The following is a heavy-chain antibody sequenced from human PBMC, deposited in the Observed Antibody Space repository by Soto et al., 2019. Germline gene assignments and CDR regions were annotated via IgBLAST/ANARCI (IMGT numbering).Heavy chain of an antibody. J-gene: IGHJ5*02. Sequence: GASVKVSCKASGYTFTSYGISWVRQAPGQGLEWMGWISAYNGNTNYAQKLQGRVTMTTDTSTSTAYMELRSLRSDDTAVYYCAREFYGEELNWFDPWGQGTLVTVSS. CDR3: AREFYGEELNWFDP. CDR2: ISAYNGNT. CDR1: GYTFTSYG. V-gene: IGHV1-18*01. D-gene: IGHD4-17*01.